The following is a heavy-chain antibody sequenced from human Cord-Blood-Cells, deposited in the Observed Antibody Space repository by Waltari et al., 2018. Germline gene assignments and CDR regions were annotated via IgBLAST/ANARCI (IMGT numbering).Heavy chain of an antibody. Sequence: QVQLVQSGAEVKKPGASVKVSCKVSGYTLTELSMHWVRQAPGKGLEWMGGFEPEDGETIYAKKFQSRVTMTEDTSTDTAYMELSSLRSEDTAVYYCATSPRYNWNDDAFDIWGQGTMVTVSS. J-gene: IGHJ3*02. D-gene: IGHD1-20*01. CDR1: GYTLTELS. CDR3: ATSPRYNWNDDAFDI. V-gene: IGHV1-24*01. CDR2: FEPEDGET.